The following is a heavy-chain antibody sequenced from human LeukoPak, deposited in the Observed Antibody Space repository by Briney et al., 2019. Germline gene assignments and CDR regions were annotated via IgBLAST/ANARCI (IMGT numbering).Heavy chain of an antibody. V-gene: IGHV3-30-3*01. D-gene: IGHD1-14*01. Sequence: GGSLRLSCAASGFAFTSYDMHWVRQAPGKGLEWVAVISGGGDIKIYADSVKDRFTISRDNSKNTLYLEMNSLRVDDTAVYYCARDYRSGAPDYLDSWGQGTLVTVSS. CDR3: ARDYRSGAPDYLDS. CDR1: GFAFTSYD. CDR2: ISGGGDIK. J-gene: IGHJ4*02.